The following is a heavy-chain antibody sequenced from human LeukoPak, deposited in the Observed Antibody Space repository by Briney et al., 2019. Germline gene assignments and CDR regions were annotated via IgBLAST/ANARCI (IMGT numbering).Heavy chain of an antibody. CDR1: GGSISRYY. CDR3: ARQYYYDSSGYFDY. CDR2: IYYSGSA. D-gene: IGHD3-22*01. Sequence: SETLSLTCTVSGGSISRYYWSWIRQPPGKGLEWIGYIYYSGSANYNPSLKSRVTISVDTSKNQFSLKLSSVTAADTAVYYCARQYYYDSSGYFDYWGQGTLVTVSS. V-gene: IGHV4-59*08. J-gene: IGHJ4*02.